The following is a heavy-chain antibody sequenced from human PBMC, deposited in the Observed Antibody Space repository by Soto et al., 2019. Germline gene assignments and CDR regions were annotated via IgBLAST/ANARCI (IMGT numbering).Heavy chain of an antibody. J-gene: IGHJ4*02. V-gene: IGHV1-2*04. Sequence: ASVKVSCKAAGYTNTGYYMHWVRQAPGQGLEWMGWINPNSGGTNYAQKFQGWVTMTRDTSISTAYMELSRLRSDDTAVYYCARDRPIAGYCSGGSCYGDLDYWGQGTLVTVSS. CDR3: ARDRPIAGYCSGGSCYGDLDY. CDR1: GYTNTGYY. D-gene: IGHD2-15*01. CDR2: INPNSGGT.